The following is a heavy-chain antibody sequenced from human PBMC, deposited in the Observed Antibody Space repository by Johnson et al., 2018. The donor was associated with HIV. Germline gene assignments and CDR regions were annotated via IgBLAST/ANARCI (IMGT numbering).Heavy chain of an antibody. J-gene: IGHJ3*02. CDR3: ARDRKVGWELLRSAFDI. V-gene: IGHV3-9*01. D-gene: IGHD1-26*01. CDR1: GFSFDDYV. CDR2: ISWNSGSI. Sequence: VQLVESGGGLVQPGRSLRLSCAASGFSFDDYVVHWVRQAPGKGLEWVSGISWNSGSIDYADSVKGRFTISRDNSKNTLYLQMNSLRAEDTVVYYCARDRKVGWELLRSAFDIWGQGTMVTVSS.